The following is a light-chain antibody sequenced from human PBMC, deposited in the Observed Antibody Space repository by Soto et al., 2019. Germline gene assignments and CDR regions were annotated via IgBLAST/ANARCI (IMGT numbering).Light chain of an antibody. CDR1: QSVSSSY. CDR2: DTS. Sequence: EIVLTQSPGTLSLSPGERATLSCRASQSVSSSYLAWYQQKPGQAPRLLIYDTSTRATGIPARFSGSGSGTEFTLTISSLQSEDFAVYYCQQYGGSPFTFGPGTKVDIK. J-gene: IGKJ3*01. CDR3: QQYGGSPFT. V-gene: IGKV3-20*01.